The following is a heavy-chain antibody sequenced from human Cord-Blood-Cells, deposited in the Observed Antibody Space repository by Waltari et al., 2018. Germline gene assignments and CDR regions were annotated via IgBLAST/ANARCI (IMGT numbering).Heavy chain of an antibody. V-gene: IGHV1-69*06. Sequence: QVQLVQSGAEVKKPGSSVKVSCKASAGTFSRYSISWVRPAPGQGLAWMGGIIPIFGTANYAQKFQGRVTITADKSTSTAYMELSSLRSEDTAVYYCASCPGDYEVSYYYYYYGMDVWGQGTTVTVSS. CDR3: ASCPGDYEVSYYYYYYGMDV. CDR2: IIPIFGTA. D-gene: IGHD4-17*01. CDR1: AGTFSRYS. J-gene: IGHJ6*02.